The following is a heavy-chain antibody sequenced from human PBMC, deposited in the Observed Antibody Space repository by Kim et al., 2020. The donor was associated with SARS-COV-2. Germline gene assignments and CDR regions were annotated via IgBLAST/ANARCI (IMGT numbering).Heavy chain of an antibody. CDR2: ISYDGSNT. CDR1: GFTFSSYA. J-gene: IGHJ4*02. CDR3: ARGRSGSYRTCFDY. V-gene: IGHV3-30*04. Sequence: GGSLRLSCAASGFTFSSYAMHWVRQAPGKGLEWVAVISYDGSNTYYADSVKGRFTISRDNSKNTLYLQMNSLRAEDTAVYYCARGRSGSYRTCFDYCGQGALGTVSP. D-gene: IGHD1-26*01.